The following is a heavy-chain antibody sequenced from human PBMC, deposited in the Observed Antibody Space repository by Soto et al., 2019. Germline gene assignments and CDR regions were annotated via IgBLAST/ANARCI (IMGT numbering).Heavy chain of an antibody. CDR1: GFSLSTGGVS. J-gene: IGHJ3*02. CDR2: IYWDDDK. Sequence: QITLKESGPTLVKPTQTLTLTCTLSGFSLSTGGVSVGWIRQPPGKALEWLALIYWDDDKRYSPSLKSRLTITKDTSKNQVVLIMTNMDPVDTATYYCAHRVVGEDAFDIWGQGTVVTVS. V-gene: IGHV2-5*02. CDR3: AHRVVGEDAFDI.